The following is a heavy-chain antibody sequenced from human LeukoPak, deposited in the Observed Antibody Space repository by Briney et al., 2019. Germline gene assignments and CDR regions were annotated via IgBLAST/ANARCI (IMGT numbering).Heavy chain of an antibody. CDR1: GYSFTSYW. V-gene: IGHV5-51*01. Sequence: GESLKISCKGSGYSFTSYWIGWVRQMPGKGLEWMGIIYPGDSDTRYSPSFQGQVTISADKSISTAYLQWSSLKASDTAVYYCASHAYYYGSGSSPRAEYFQHWGQGTLVTVSS. CDR3: ASHAYYYGSGSSPRAEYFQH. J-gene: IGHJ1*01. D-gene: IGHD3-10*01. CDR2: IYPGDSDT.